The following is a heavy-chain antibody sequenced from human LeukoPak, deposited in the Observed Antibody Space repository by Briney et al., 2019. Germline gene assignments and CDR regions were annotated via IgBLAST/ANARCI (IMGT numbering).Heavy chain of an antibody. CDR2: CRGKTNSYST. J-gene: IGHJ3*02. V-gene: IGHV3-72*01. CDR3: VRRRVGVAPASDM. Sequence: GGSLRLSCTASGFTFGDYAMSWVRQAPGEGLEWVARCRGKTNSYSTEYAASVNGRFTISRDDSKNSLYLQMNSLKTEDTAVYYCVRRRVGVAPASDMWGQGTTVTVSS. D-gene: IGHD1-26*01. CDR1: GFTFGDYA.